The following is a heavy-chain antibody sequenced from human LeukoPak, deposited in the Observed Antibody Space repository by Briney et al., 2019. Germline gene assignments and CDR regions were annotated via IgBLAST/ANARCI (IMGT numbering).Heavy chain of an antibody. CDR1: GFNFDDYA. V-gene: IGHV3-9*01. CDR3: AKAHDYGDYAGFDY. Sequence: PGRPLRLSCAASGFNFDDYAMHWVRHAPGKGLEWVSGISWNSGNIAYADSVKGRFTISRDSAKTSLYLQINNLRAEDTALYYCAKAHDYGDYAGFDYWGQGTLVSVSS. CDR2: ISWNSGNI. J-gene: IGHJ4*02. D-gene: IGHD4-17*01.